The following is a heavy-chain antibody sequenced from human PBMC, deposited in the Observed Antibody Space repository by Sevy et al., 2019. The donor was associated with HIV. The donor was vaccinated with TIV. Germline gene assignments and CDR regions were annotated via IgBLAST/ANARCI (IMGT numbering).Heavy chain of an antibody. Sequence: GGSLRLSCAASGFTFSSYAMHWVRQAPGKGLEWVAVISYDGSNNYYADSVKGRFTISRDNSKNTLYLEMNSLRAEDTAVYYCARPKWDHEGFRDTYFDYWGQGTLVTVSS. CDR2: ISYDGSNN. D-gene: IGHD1-26*01. CDR3: ARPKWDHEGFRDTYFDY. CDR1: GFTFSSYA. J-gene: IGHJ4*02. V-gene: IGHV3-30-3*01.